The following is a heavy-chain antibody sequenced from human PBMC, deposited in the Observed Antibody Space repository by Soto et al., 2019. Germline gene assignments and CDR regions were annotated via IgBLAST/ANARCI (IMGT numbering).Heavy chain of an antibody. D-gene: IGHD1-26*01. Sequence: QVQLVQSGAEVKKPGSSVQVSCKASGGTLSSYTISWVRQAPGQGLEWMGRSIPILGIANYAQKFQGRVTITADKSTSTAYMEVRSLRSEDTAVYYCAVVGATPGGDYYYGMDVWGQGTTVTGSS. CDR1: GGTLSSYT. CDR2: SIPILGIA. V-gene: IGHV1-69*02. CDR3: AVVGATPGGDYYYGMDV. J-gene: IGHJ6*02.